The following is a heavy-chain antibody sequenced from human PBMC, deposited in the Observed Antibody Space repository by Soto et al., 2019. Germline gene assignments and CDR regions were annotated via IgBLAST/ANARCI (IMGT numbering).Heavy chain of an antibody. CDR3: ARDDKGVSAAMLY. Sequence: PSETLSLTCTVSGDSISSYYWSWIRQPAGKGLEWIGRMYTSGSTKYNPSLKSRVTMSVDTSKNQFSLKLSSVTAADTAVYYCARDDKGVSAAMLYWGQGTLVTVSS. J-gene: IGHJ4*02. V-gene: IGHV4-4*07. CDR2: MYTSGST. CDR1: GDSISSYY. D-gene: IGHD2-2*01.